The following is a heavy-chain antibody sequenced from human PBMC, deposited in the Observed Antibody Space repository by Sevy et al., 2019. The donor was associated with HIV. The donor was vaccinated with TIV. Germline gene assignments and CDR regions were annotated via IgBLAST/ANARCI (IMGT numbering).Heavy chain of an antibody. J-gene: IGHJ6*02. Sequence: GGSLRLSCAASGFTFNSYWMSWVRQAPGKGLEWVANIKQDGSEKYYVNSVKGRFTISRDNSQISLFLQMNTLRAEDTAVYYCAREGSPYDTYYYYYGMDVWGQGTTVTVSS. CDR3: AREGSPYDTYYYYYGMDV. D-gene: IGHD5-12*01. CDR2: IKQDGSEK. CDR1: GFTFNSYW. V-gene: IGHV3-7*01.